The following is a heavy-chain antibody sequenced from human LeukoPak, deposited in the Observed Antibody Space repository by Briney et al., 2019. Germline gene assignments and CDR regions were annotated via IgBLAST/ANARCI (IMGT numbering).Heavy chain of an antibody. Sequence: PGGSLRLSCAASGFTFSSYAMSWVRQAPGKGLEWVSAISGSGGSTYYADSVKGRFTISRDNSKNTLYLQMNSLRAEDTAVYYCARVYYGSGSYYNAPLLWGQGTTVTVSS. J-gene: IGHJ6*02. D-gene: IGHD3-10*01. CDR1: GFTFSSYA. CDR2: ISGSGGST. CDR3: ARVYYGSGSYYNAPLL. V-gene: IGHV3-23*01.